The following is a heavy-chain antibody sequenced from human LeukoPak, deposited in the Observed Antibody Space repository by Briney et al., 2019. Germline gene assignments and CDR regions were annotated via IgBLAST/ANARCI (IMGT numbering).Heavy chain of an antibody. CDR1: GYTFTSYA. CDR3: ARVYCSSTSCHYSLDY. J-gene: IGHJ4*02. CDR2: INGANGNT. D-gene: IGHD2-2*01. Sequence: ASVKVACKASGYTFTSYAMHWLRQAPGQRLEWMGWINGANGNTEYSQKFQGRVTITRDTSASTAYMELSSLRSEDTAVYYCARVYCSSTSCHYSLDYWGQGPLVTISS. V-gene: IGHV1-3*01.